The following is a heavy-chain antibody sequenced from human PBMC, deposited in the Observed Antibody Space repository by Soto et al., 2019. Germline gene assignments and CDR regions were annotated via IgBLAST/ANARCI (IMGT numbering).Heavy chain of an antibody. Sequence: GGSLRLSCAASGFTFSSYGMHWVRQAPGKGLEWVAVISYDGSNKYYADSVKGRFTISRDNSKNTLYLQMNSLRAEDTAVYYCAKLGSLYYDILTGTVGFDYWGQGTLVTVSS. CDR3: AKLGSLYYDILTGTVGFDY. V-gene: IGHV3-30*18. CDR1: GFTFSSYG. CDR2: ISYDGSNK. D-gene: IGHD3-9*01. J-gene: IGHJ4*02.